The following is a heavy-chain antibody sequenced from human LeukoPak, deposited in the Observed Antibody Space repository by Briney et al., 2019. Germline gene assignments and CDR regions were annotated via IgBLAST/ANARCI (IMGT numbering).Heavy chain of an antibody. J-gene: IGHJ1*01. CDR1: GYTFTNYY. Sequence: ASVKVSCKASGYTFTNYYMHWVRQAPGQGLEWMGIINPSGGSTSYAQKFQGRVTMTRHMSTSTVYMELSSLRSEDTAVYYCARNYGGNVKYFQHWGRAPWSPSPQ. CDR2: INPSGGST. CDR3: ARNYGGNVKYFQH. D-gene: IGHD4-23*01. V-gene: IGHV1-46*01.